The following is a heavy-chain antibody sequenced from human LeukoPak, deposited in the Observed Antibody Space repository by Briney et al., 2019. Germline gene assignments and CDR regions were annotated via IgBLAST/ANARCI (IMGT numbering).Heavy chain of an antibody. V-gene: IGHV1-69*04. CDR3: ARDARFYYDSSGKQFDY. CDR2: IIPILGIA. Sequence: ASVKVSFKASGGTFSSYAISWVRQAPGQGLEWMGRIIPILGIANYAQKFQGRVTITADKSTSTAYMELSSLRSEDTAVYYCARDARFYYDSSGKQFDYWGQGTLVTVSS. J-gene: IGHJ4*02. CDR1: GGTFSSYA. D-gene: IGHD3-22*01.